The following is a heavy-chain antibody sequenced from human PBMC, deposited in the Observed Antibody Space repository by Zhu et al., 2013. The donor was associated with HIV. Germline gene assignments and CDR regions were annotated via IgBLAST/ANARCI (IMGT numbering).Heavy chain of an antibody. J-gene: IGHJ6*02. V-gene: IGHV1-69*01. CDR2: IIPIFGTP. CDR1: GGTFSRDA. D-gene: IGHD2-2*01. CDR3: ARDSGPRGYCSGPSCVSGMDV. Sequence: QVQLVQSGAEVKKPGSSVKVSCKASGGTFSRDAISWVRQAPGQGLEWMGGIIPIFGTPNYAQKFQGRVTINADESTITAYMELSSLRSEDTAVYYCARDSGPRGYCSGPSCVSGMDVWGQGTTVTVSS.